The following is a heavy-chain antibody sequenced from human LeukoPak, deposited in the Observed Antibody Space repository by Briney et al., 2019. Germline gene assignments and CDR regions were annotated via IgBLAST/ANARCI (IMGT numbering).Heavy chain of an antibody. J-gene: IGHJ2*01. CDR2: IYSGGST. D-gene: IGHD1-26*01. V-gene: IGHV3-53*01. CDR3: ATGYLSWYFDL. CDR1: GFTFSSYA. Sequence: GGSLRLSCAASGFTFSSYAMSWVRQAPGKGLEWVSVIYSGGSTYYADSVKGRFTISRDNSKNTLYLQMNSLRAEDTAVYYCATGYLSWYFDLWGRGTLVTVSS.